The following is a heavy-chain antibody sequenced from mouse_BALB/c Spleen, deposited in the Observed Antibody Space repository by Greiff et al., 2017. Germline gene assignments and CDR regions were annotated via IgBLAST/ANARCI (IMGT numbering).Heavy chain of an antibody. V-gene: IGHV5-6*01. CDR1: GFTFSSYG. J-gene: IGHJ1*01. D-gene: IGHD2-1*01. CDR2: ISSGGSYT. Sequence: EVQLQESGGDLVKPGGSLKLSCAASGFTFSSYGMSWVRQTPDKRLEWVATISSGGSYTYYPDSVKGRFTISRDNAKNTLYLQMSSLKSEDTAMYYCARIYYGNYVWYFDVWGAGTTVTVSS. CDR3: ARIYYGNYVWYFDV.